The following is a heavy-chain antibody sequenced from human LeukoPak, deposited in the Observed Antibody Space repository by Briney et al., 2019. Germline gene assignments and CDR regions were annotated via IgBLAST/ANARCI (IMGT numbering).Heavy chain of an antibody. CDR1: GFTFSTYA. D-gene: IGHD1-26*01. J-gene: IGHJ3*02. V-gene: IGHV3-23*01. CDR2: IGSSGGST. CDR3: VREGSIVGATGAFDI. Sequence: GGSLSLSCAASGFTFSTYAMSWARQAPGKGLEWVSAIGSSGGSTYYADSVQGRFTIPSDNYKNTLYLKMNSRRAEDTAVYYCVREGSIVGATGAFDIWGQGTMVTVSS.